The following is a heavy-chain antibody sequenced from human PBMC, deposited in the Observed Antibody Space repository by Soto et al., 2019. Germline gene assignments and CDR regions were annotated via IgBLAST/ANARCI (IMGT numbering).Heavy chain of an antibody. CDR1: GGSFSGFY. Sequence: SATLSLTCAVHGGSFSGFYWTWIRQPPGKGLEWIGEINHSGSSNYNPPLKSRVTMSLDTSRNQFSLSLNSVTAADTAVYYCARMAGPWYFDLWGRGTLVTVSS. CDR2: INHSGSS. J-gene: IGHJ2*01. V-gene: IGHV4-34*01. CDR3: ARMAGPWYFDL.